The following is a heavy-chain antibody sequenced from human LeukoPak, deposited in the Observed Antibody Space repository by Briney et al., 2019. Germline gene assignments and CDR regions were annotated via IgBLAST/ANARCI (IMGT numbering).Heavy chain of an antibody. V-gene: IGHV3-21*01. Sequence: GGSLRLSCAASGFTFSTYTMNWVRQAPGKGLEWVSSISSSSSYIYYADSLKGRFTISRDNAKKSLYLQMNSLRAEDTAVYYCARGVDNHDTLTGGMDVWGKGTTVTISS. CDR2: ISSSSSYI. J-gene: IGHJ6*04. CDR1: GFTFSTYT. CDR3: ARGVDNHDTLTGGMDV. D-gene: IGHD3-9*01.